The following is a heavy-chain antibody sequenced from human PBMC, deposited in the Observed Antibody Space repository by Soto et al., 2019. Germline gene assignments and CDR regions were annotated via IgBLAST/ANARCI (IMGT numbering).Heavy chain of an antibody. J-gene: IGHJ6*01. V-gene: IGHV3-30*03. D-gene: IGHD3-10*01. CDR2: IRDDGKKT. CDR3: AREGGSPAFRGCDL. CDR1: GFTFSHYI. Sequence: VQLVESGGGVVQPGTSLRLSCAASGFTFSHYIYHWVRQAPGKGLQWVAVIRDDGKKTNYATSVRGRFTVSRDMSKSTIFMQMNQLRIDDSAIYAGAREGGSPAFRGCDLWGQGTTVSVSS.